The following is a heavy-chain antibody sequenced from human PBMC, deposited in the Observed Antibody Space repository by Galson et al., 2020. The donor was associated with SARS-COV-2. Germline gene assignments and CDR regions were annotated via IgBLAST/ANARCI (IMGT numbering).Heavy chain of an antibody. J-gene: IGHJ6*02. V-gene: IGHV3-30-3*01. D-gene: IGHD1-26*01. CDR3: ARGYSGSYYYGMDV. CDR2: ISYDGSNK. Sequence: TGGSLRLSCAASGFTFSSYAMHWVRQAPGKGLEWVAVISYDGSNKYYADSVKGRFTISRDNSKNTLYLQMNSLRAEDTAVYYCARGYSGSYYYGMDVWGQGTTVTVSS. CDR1: GFTFSSYA.